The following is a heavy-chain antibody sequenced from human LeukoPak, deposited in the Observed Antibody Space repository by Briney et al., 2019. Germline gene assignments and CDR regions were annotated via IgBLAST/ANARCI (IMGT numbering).Heavy chain of an antibody. CDR2: ISGSGGST. CDR3: AKRVGATDAFDI. Sequence: GGSLRLSCAASGFTFSSYGMSWVRQAPGKGLEWVSAISGSGGSTYYADSVKGRFTISRDNSKNTLYLQMNSLRAEDTAVYYCAKRVGATDAFDIWGQGTMVTVSS. CDR1: GFTFSSYG. J-gene: IGHJ3*02. V-gene: IGHV3-23*01. D-gene: IGHD1-26*01.